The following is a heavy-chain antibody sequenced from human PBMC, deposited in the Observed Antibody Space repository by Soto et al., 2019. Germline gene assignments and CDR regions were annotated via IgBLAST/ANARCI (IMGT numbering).Heavy chain of an antibody. Sequence: QIQLMQSGAEVKKPGASVKVSCKASGYTFTSYGIHWVRQAPGQRLEWTGWINAGNGNTKYSEKFQGRVTICRDTSASTAYLELSSLRSEDTAVYYCARDPNDSSAYYHHYYYGMDVWGQGTTVTVSS. D-gene: IGHD3-22*01. J-gene: IGHJ6*02. CDR1: GYTFTSYG. CDR2: INAGNGNT. V-gene: IGHV1-3*01. CDR3: ARDPNDSSAYYHHYYYGMDV.